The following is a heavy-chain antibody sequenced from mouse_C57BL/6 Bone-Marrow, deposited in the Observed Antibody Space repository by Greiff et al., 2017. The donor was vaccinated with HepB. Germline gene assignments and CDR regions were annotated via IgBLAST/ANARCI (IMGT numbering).Heavy chain of an antibody. CDR1: GFSLTSYA. D-gene: IGHD4-1*01. CDR3: ARKRGNWDDAMDY. CDR2: IWTGGGT. V-gene: IGHV2-9-1*01. Sequence: QVQLKESGPGLVAPSQSLSITCTVSGFSLTSYAISWVRQPPGKGLEWLGVIWTGGGTNYNSARKSRLSIRKDNAKIQVFLKMNSLQTDDTARYYCARKRGNWDDAMDYWGQGTSVTVSS. J-gene: IGHJ4*01.